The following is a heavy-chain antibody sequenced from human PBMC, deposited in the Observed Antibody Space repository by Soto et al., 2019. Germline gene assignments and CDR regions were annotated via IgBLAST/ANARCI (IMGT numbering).Heavy chain of an antibody. J-gene: IGHJ4*02. CDR3: TRRHCSGGGSSSDFDY. CDR1: GFTLSGFD. V-gene: IGHV3-73*01. CDR2: IKTKVESYAT. D-gene: IGHD2-15*01. Sequence: EAQLVESGGGLVQPGGSLKLSCAASGFTLSGFDIHWVRQASGEGLEWVGRIKTKVESYATALAASVKGRFALSRDDPKNTAYLEMNSLKTEDTAVYYCTRRHCSGGGSSSDFDYWGQGTLVTVSS.